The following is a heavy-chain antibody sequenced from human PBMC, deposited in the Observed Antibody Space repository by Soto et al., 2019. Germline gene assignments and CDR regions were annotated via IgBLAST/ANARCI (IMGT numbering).Heavy chain of an antibody. CDR2: IYYSGST. Sequence: QVQLQESGPGLVKPSQTLSLTCTVSGGSISSGDYYWSWIRQHPGKGLEWIGYIYYSGSTYYNPSIKSRVTISVDTSKNQFSLKLSSVTAADTAVYYCARDPAVVTPTYYYYYGMDVWGQGTTVTVSS. CDR1: GGSISSGDYY. J-gene: IGHJ6*02. D-gene: IGHD2-21*02. V-gene: IGHV4-31*03. CDR3: ARDPAVVTPTYYYYYGMDV.